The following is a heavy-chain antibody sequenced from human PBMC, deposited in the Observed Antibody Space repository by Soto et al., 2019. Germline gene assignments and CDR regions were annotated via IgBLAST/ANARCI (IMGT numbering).Heavy chain of an antibody. CDR3: ARDSIRVPADFDY. CDR1: GFTFTNYG. V-gene: IGHV3-33*08. J-gene: IGHJ4*02. Sequence: PVGSLRLSCAASGFTFTNYGFHWVRQAPGKGLEWVAAIWSDGNNRYNGGAVEGRFTISKDNSKNMLYLQMNDLRVEDTALYYCARDSIRVPADFDYWGQGTLVTVSS. D-gene: IGHD1-20*01. CDR2: IWSDGNNR.